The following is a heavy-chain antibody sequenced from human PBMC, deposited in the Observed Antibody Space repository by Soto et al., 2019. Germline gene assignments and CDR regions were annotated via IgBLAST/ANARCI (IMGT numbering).Heavy chain of an antibody. CDR1: SGSITTNY. D-gene: IGHD2-8*01. Sequence: SETLSLTCTVSSGSITTNYWSWIRQPPGKGLEWIANIYYAGDTNYNPSLKSRVTISLDTSKKQFSLKLNSVTAADTAVYYCARDKSASGVFDSWGQGTLVTVSS. V-gene: IGHV4-59*01. CDR2: IYYAGDT. J-gene: IGHJ4*02. CDR3: ARDKSASGVFDS.